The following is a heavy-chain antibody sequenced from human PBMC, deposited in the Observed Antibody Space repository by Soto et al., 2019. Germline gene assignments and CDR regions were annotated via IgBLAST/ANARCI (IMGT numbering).Heavy chain of an antibody. CDR2: ISSDGSKK. CDR3: AMDLYGGSSRFDY. V-gene: IGHV3-30*03. J-gene: IGHJ4*02. D-gene: IGHD2-15*01. CDR1: GFTFSNNG. Sequence: QVQLVESGGGVVQPGRSLRLSCVASGFTFSNNGIHWVRQAPGKGLEWVAVISSDGSKKYYADSVKGRFTISRDNSKNTLYLLMNSLRAEATAVFYCAMDLYGGSSRFDYCGQGTLVTVSS.